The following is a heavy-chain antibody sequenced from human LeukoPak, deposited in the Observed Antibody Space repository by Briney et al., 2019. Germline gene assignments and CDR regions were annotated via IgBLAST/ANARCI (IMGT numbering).Heavy chain of an antibody. V-gene: IGHV3-30-3*01. CDR1: GFTFSSYA. D-gene: IGHD3-9*01. CDR3: ARGGDILTGYFDY. J-gene: IGHJ4*02. CDR2: ISYDGSNK. Sequence: GGSLRLSCAASGFTFSSYAMHWVRQAPGKGLEWVAVISYDGSNKYYADSVKGRFTISRDNSKNTLYLQMNSLRAEDTAVYYCARGGDILTGYFDYWGQRTLVTVSS.